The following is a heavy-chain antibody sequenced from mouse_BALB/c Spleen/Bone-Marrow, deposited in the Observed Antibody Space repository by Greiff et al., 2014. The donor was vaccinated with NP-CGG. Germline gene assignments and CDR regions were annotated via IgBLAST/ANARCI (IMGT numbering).Heavy chain of an antibody. V-gene: IGHV10S3*01. J-gene: IGHJ2*01. CDR2: IRSKSNNYAT. D-gene: IGHD2-14*01. CDR1: GFTLNTNA. Sequence: VQLKESGGGLVQPKGSLKLSCAASGFTLNTNAMNWVRQAPGKGLEWVARIRSKSNNYATYYADSVKDRFTISRDDSQNMLYLHMNNLKTEDTAIYYCVREDYYRYYFDYWGQGTTLTVSS. CDR3: VREDYYRYYFDY.